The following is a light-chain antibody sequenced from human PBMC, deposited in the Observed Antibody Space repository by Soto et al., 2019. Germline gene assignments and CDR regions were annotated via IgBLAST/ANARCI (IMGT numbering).Light chain of an antibody. CDR1: QSVRSSY. J-gene: IGKJ1*01. CDR3: QHDGCSPPWT. CDR2: GAS. Sequence: EIVLTQSPGPLSLSPGERATLSCRASQSVRSSYLAWYQQKPGQAPSLLIYGASRRATGIPDRFSGSGSGTDFTLTISRLEAEDFAVYWYQHDGCSPPWTFGQGTKVEIK. V-gene: IGKV3-20*01.